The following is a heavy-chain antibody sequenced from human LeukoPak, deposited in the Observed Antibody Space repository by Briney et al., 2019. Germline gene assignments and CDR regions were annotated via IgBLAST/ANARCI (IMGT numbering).Heavy chain of an antibody. Sequence: GGSLRLSCAASGFTFSNYWMSWVRQAPGRGLEWVANINQDGSEKHCVDSLKGRFTISRDNSKNTLYLQMNSLRAEDTAVYYCAKVGGSSWPDFDYWGQGTLVTVSS. J-gene: IGHJ4*02. CDR1: GFTFSNYW. CDR2: INQDGSEK. CDR3: AKVGGSSWPDFDY. D-gene: IGHD6-13*01. V-gene: IGHV3-7*03.